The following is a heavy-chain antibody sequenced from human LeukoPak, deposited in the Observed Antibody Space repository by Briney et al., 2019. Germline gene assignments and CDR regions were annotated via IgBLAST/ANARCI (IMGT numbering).Heavy chain of an antibody. CDR3: ARGGYSSPPFDY. V-gene: IGHV1-69*05. CDR2: IIPIFGTA. J-gene: IGHJ4*02. D-gene: IGHD6-13*01. CDR1: GGTFSSYA. Sequence: SVKVSCKASGGTFSSYAISWVRQAPGQGLEWMGGIIPIFGTANYAQKFQGRVTITTDESTSTAYMELSSLRSEDTAVYYCARGGYSSPPFDYWGQGTLVTVPS.